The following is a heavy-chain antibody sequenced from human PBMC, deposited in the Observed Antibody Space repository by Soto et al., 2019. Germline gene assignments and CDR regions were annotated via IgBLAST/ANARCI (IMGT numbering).Heavy chain of an antibody. D-gene: IGHD3-10*01. CDR3: AKASGSYYKRDMDV. J-gene: IGHJ6*03. CDR1: GFTFSSYG. CDR2: ISYDGSNK. Sequence: GGSLRLSCAASGFTFSSYGMHWVRQAPGKGLEWVAVISYDGSNKYYADSVKGRFTISRDNSKNTLYLQMNSLRAEDTAVYYCAKASGSYYKRDMDVWGKGTTVTVSS. V-gene: IGHV3-30*18.